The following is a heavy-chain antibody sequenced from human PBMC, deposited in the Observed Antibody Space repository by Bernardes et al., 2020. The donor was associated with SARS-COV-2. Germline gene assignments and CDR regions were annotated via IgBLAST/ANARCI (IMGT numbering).Heavy chain of an antibody. CDR3: AREYSDVYYDYVWGSYRPRHFDY. CDR2: INPNSGGT. Sequence: ASVKVSCKASGYTFTGYYMHWVRQAPGQGLEWMGWINPNSGGTNYAQKFQGWVTMTRDTSISTAYMELSRLRSDDTAVYYCAREYSDVYYDYVWGSYRPRHFDYWGQGTLVTVSS. D-gene: IGHD3-16*02. V-gene: IGHV1-2*04. CDR1: GYTFTGYY. J-gene: IGHJ4*02.